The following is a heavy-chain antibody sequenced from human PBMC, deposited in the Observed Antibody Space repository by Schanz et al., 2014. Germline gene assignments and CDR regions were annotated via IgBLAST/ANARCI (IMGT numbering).Heavy chain of an antibody. CDR2: INPSSGTT. CDR1: GYTFTTYY. J-gene: IGHJ4*02. V-gene: IGHV1-46*03. D-gene: IGHD2-2*01. CDR3: ARGGFFDSTSFDS. Sequence: QVQLVQSGAEVKKPGVSVKVSCKASGYTFTTYYIHWARQAPGQGLEWMGKINPSSGTTRIAQNCEGRLTVTRDASTSTVNMELSSLRTEDTAVYYCARGGFFDSTSFDSWGQGTLVTVSS.